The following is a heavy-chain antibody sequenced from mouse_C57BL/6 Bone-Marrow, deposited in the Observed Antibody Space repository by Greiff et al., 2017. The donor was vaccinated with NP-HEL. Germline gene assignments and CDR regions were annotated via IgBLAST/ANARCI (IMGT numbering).Heavy chain of an antibody. J-gene: IGHJ3*01. Sequence: VQLQQPGAELVKPGASVKLSCKASGYTFTSYWMQWVKQRPGQGLEWLGEIDPSDSYTNYNQKFKGKATLTVDPSSSTAYMQLSSLTSEDSAVYYCARPYGSSPAWFAYWGQGTLVTVSA. V-gene: IGHV1-50*01. CDR3: ARPYGSSPAWFAY. D-gene: IGHD1-1*01. CDR2: IDPSDSYT. CDR1: GYTFTSYW.